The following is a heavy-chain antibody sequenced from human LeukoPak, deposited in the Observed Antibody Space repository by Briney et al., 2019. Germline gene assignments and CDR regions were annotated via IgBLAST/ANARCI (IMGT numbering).Heavy chain of an antibody. CDR3: ARDEWQQLVLGCVFAY. J-gene: IGHJ4*02. CDR2: ISYDGSNK. V-gene: IGHV3-30-3*01. CDR1: GFTFSSYA. D-gene: IGHD6-13*01. Sequence: GGSLRLSCAASGFTFSSYAMHWVRQAPGKGLEWVSVISYDGSNKYYADSVKGRFTISRDNSKTTLYLQMNSLRAEDTAVYYCARDEWQQLVLGCVFAYWGQGTLVTVSS.